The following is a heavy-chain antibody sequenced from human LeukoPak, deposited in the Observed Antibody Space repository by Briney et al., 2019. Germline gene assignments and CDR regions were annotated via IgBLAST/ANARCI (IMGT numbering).Heavy chain of an antibody. V-gene: IGHV3-33*06. CDR1: GFTFSSYG. D-gene: IGHD3-3*01. Sequence: GGSLRLSCAASGFTFSSYGTHWVRQAPGQGLEWVAVIWYDGNYKFYADSVKGRFTISRDNSKNILYLQMNSLSAEDTAVYYCAKDLGDFWSGYYTGLDYWGQGALVTVSS. J-gene: IGHJ4*02. CDR3: AKDLGDFWSGYYTGLDY. CDR2: IWYDGNYK.